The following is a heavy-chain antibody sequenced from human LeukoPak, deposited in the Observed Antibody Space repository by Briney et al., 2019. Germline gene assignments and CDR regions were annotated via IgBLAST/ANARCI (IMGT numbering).Heavy chain of an antibody. CDR2: IYTSGST. D-gene: IGHD6-13*01. V-gene: IGHV4-4*07. Sequence: SETLSLTCTVSGGSISSYYWSWIRQPAGKGLEWIGRIYTSGSTNYNPSLKSRVTMSVDTSKNQFSLKLSSVTAADTAVYYCARGYSSSWYPYYYYMDVWGKGTTVTISS. CDR3: ARGYSSSWYPYYYYMDV. J-gene: IGHJ6*03. CDR1: GGSISSYY.